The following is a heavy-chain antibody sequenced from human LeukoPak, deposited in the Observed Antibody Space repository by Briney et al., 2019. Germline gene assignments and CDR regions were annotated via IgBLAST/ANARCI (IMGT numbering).Heavy chain of an antibody. V-gene: IGHV3-23*01. D-gene: IGHD2-15*01. J-gene: IGHJ4*02. CDR1: GFTFSSYA. Sequence: GGSLRLSCAASGFTFSSYAMSWVRQAPGKGLEWVSAISGSGGSTYYADSVKGRFTISRDNSKNTLYLQMNSLRAEDTAVYYCAKDEGRFPLRGYFDYWGQGTLVTVSS. CDR3: AKDEGRFPLRGYFDY. CDR2: ISGSGGST.